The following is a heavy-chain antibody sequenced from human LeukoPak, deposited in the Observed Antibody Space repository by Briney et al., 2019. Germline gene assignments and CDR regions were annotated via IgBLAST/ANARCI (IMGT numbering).Heavy chain of an antibody. CDR2: ISAYNGNT. CDR3: ARHFTMVRGVIMDYYYGMDV. CDR1: GYTFTSYG. Sequence: GASVKVSCKASGYTFTSYGISWVRQAPGQGLEWMGWISAYNGNTNYAQKLQGRVTMTTDTSTSTAYMELRSLRSDDTAVYYCARHFTMVRGVIMDYYYGMDVWGQGTTVTVSS. D-gene: IGHD3-10*01. J-gene: IGHJ6*02. V-gene: IGHV1-18*01.